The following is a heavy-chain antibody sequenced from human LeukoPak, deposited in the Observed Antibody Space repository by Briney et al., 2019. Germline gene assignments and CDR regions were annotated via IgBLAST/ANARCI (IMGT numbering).Heavy chain of an antibody. CDR2: INHSGST. J-gene: IGHJ6*03. D-gene: IGHD3-16*01. Sequence: SETLSLTCTVSGDSISSGSYYWSWIRQPPGKGLEWIGEINHSGSTNYNPSLKSRVTISVDTSKNQFSLKLSSVTAADTAVYYCARCMGHYYYYYMDVWGKGTTVTVSS. V-gene: IGHV4-39*07. CDR1: GDSISSGSYY. CDR3: ARCMGHYYYYYMDV.